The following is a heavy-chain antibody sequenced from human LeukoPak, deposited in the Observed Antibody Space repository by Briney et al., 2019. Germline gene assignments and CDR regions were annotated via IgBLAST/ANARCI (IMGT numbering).Heavy chain of an antibody. CDR1: GFTFSSYS. V-gene: IGHV3-21*01. CDR3: ARDVVDTAMVPDAFDI. D-gene: IGHD5-18*01. CDR2: ISSSSSYI. J-gene: IGHJ3*02. Sequence: PGGSLRLSCAASGFTFSSYSMNWVRQAPGKGLEWVSSISSSSSYIYYADSVKGRFTISRDNAENSLYLQMNSLRAEDTAVYYCARDVVDTAMVPDAFDIWGQGTMVTVSS.